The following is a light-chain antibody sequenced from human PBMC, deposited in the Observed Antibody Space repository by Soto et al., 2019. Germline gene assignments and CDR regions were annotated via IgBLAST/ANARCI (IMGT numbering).Light chain of an antibody. Sequence: EIVLTQSPGTLCLSPGESATLSCRASQSVSNNYLAWYQQKPGQAPRLLIYGASNRATGIPDRFSGSGSGTDFTLTISRLEPEDFAVYYCQQYGSSGTFGQGTTGDIK. J-gene: IGKJ1*01. CDR1: QSVSNNY. CDR2: GAS. CDR3: QQYGSSGT. V-gene: IGKV3-20*01.